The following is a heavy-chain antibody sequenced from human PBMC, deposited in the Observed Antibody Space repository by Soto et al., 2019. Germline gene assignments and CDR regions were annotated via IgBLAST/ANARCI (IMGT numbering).Heavy chain of an antibody. CDR1: GGSISSGRYS. J-gene: IGHJ5*02. V-gene: IGHV4-30-2*01. Sequence: QLQLQESGSGLVKPSQTLSLTCAVSGGSISSGRYSWSWIRQPPGKGLEWIGYIYHSGSTYYNPSSTRRVTISVDRSKKQFSLKLTAVTAADTAIFYCARGGFVDWQIHWFDPWCQGALVTVSS. CDR2: IYHSGST. CDR3: ARGGFVDWQIHWFDP. D-gene: IGHD3-3*01.